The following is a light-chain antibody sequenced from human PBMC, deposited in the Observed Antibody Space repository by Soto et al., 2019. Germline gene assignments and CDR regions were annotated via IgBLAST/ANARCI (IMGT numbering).Light chain of an antibody. CDR2: WAS. J-gene: IGKJ2*02. V-gene: IGKV4-1*01. Sequence: DIVMTQSPDALAASLGERASINCKSSQSVLHGCNHKNYLAWYHQKPGQPPKLLVYWASTRESGVPDRFSGSGSGTDFTVTISSLQAEDVAVDFCQQHYSPPCTFGKGNTLEIK. CDR1: QSVLHGCNHKNY. CDR3: QQHYSPPCT.